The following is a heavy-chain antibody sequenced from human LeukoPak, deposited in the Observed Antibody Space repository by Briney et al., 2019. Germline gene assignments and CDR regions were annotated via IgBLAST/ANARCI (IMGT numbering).Heavy chain of an antibody. D-gene: IGHD3-10*01. V-gene: IGHV4-39*07. CDR2: IYYSGST. J-gene: IGHJ5*02. CDR1: GGSISSSSYY. CDR3: ASDPGFGA. Sequence: SETLSLTCTVSGGSISSSSYYWGWIRQPPGKGLEWIGSIYYSGSTYYNPSLKSRVTISVDTSKNQFSLKLSSVTAADTAVYYCASDPGFGAWGQGTLVTVSS.